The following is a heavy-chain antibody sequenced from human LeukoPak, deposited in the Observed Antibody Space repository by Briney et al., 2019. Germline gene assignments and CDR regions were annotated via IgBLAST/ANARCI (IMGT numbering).Heavy chain of an antibody. D-gene: IGHD5-18*01. V-gene: IGHV3-9*01. CDR3: AKAIGYSYGPTYFDY. CDR2: ISWKGNII. CDR1: GFTFDDYA. J-gene: IGHJ4*02. Sequence: GGSLRLSCAASGFTFDDYAMHWVRHAPGKGLEWVSGISWKGNIIASADSVKGRFTISRENAKNSLYLQMNSLRAEDTALYYCAKAIGYSYGPTYFDYWGRGTLVTVSS.